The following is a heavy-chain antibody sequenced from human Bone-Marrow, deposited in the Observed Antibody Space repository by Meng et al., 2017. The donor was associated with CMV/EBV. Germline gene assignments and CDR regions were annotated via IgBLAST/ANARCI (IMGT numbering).Heavy chain of an antibody. J-gene: IGHJ4*02. CDR2: ISWNSGSI. V-gene: IGHV3-9*01. Sequence: GGSLRLSCAASGFTFDDYAMHWVRQAPGKGLEWVSGISWNSGSIGYADSVKGRFTISRDNAKNSLYLQMNSLRAEDTALYYCARRGDYSLDYWGQGTRVTVSS. D-gene: IGHD3-10*01. CDR1: GFTFDDYA. CDR3: ARRGDYSLDY.